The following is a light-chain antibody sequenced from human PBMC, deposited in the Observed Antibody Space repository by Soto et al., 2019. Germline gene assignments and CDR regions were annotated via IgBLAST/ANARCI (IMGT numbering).Light chain of an antibody. Sequence: QSALPQPASVSGSPGQSITISCTGTSSDVGGYNYVSWYQQHPGKAPKLMIYEVSNRPSGVSNRFSGSKSGNTASLTFSGLQAEDEDYYNCRSYTSSSTLVVFGTGTKLTVL. CDR2: EVS. CDR1: SSDVGGYNY. J-gene: IGLJ1*01. V-gene: IGLV2-14*01. CDR3: RSYTSSSTLVV.